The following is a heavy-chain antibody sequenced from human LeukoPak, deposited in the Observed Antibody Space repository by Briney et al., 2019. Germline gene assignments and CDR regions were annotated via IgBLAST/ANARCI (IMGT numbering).Heavy chain of an antibody. Sequence: ASVKVSCKASGGTFSSYAISWVRQAPGQELEWMGRIIPILGIANYAQKFQGRVTITADKSTSTAYMELSSLRSEDTAVYYCATPPYYDILTNWFDPWGQGTLVTVSS. CDR2: IIPILGIA. CDR1: GGTFSSYA. D-gene: IGHD3-9*01. V-gene: IGHV1-69*04. J-gene: IGHJ5*02. CDR3: ATPPYYDILTNWFDP.